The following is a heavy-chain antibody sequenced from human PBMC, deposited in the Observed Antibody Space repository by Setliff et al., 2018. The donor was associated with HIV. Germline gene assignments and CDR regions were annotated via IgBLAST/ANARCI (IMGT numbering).Heavy chain of an antibody. Sequence: GGSLRLSCVGSGFMFNDYGMSWVRQAPGKGLVWVAGISWDGIKTTYGDSVRGRFTISRDNVEKSVYLQMNRLRNEDTARYYCARDHYLGLDYWGQGSLVTVSS. J-gene: IGHJ4*02. CDR2: ISWDGIKT. CDR3: ARDHYLGLDY. D-gene: IGHD7-27*01. V-gene: IGHV3-20*04. CDR1: GFMFNDYG.